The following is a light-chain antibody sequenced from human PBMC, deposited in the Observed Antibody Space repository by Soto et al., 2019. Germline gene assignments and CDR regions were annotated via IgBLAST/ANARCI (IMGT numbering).Light chain of an antibody. J-gene: IGKJ1*01. CDR2: GAP. CDR1: QSVSSIY. Sequence: PGERATLSCRASQSVSSIYFAWYQQKRGQAPRLLIYGAPTRAPGISARFSGSGSGTEFTLTISSLQSEDFVVYYCQQYNNWSWTFGQGTKVDVK. V-gene: IGKV3-15*01. CDR3: QQYNNWSWT.